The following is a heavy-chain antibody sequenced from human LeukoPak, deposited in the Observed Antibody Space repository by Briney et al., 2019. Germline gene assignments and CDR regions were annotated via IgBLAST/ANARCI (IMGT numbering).Heavy chain of an antibody. D-gene: IGHD2-2*01. V-gene: IGHV3-11*01. J-gene: IGHJ6*02. CDR1: RCTFSDYY. CDR2: ISSSGSTI. CDR3: ARDRGYCSSTSCYRILYYYGMDV. Sequence: GGSLRLSCAASRCTFSDYYLIWISQAPGKGLEWVSYISSSGSTIYYADSVKGRFTISRDNAKNSLYLQMNSLRAEDTAVYYCARDRGYCSSTSCYRILYYYGMDVWGQGTTVTVSS.